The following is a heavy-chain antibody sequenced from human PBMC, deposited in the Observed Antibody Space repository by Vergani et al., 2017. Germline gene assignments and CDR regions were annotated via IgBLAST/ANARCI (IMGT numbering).Heavy chain of an antibody. D-gene: IGHD2-2*01. CDR1: GGSISSGGYY. Sequence: QVQLQESGPGLVKPSQTLSLTCTVSGGSISSGGYYWSWIRQHPGKGLEWIGYIYYSGSTYYNPSLKSRVTISVDTSKNQFSLKLSSVTAADTAVYYCARAGHCSSTSCPHGRNWFDPWGQGTLVTVSS. V-gene: IGHV4-31*03. CDR2: IYYSGST. J-gene: IGHJ5*02. CDR3: ARAGHCSSTSCPHGRNWFDP.